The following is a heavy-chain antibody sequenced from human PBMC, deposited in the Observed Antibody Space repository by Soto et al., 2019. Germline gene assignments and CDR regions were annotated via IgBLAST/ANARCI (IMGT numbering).Heavy chain of an antibody. Sequence: PGGSLRLSCAASGFTFSSYAMHWVRQAPGKGLEWVAAISYDGSNKYYADSVKGRFTISRDNSKNTLYLQMNSLRAEDTAVYYCARAGTYDIPIYDYWGQGTLVTVSS. J-gene: IGHJ4*02. CDR3: ARAGTYDIPIYDY. D-gene: IGHD3-22*01. CDR1: GFTFSSYA. V-gene: IGHV3-30-3*01. CDR2: ISYDGSNK.